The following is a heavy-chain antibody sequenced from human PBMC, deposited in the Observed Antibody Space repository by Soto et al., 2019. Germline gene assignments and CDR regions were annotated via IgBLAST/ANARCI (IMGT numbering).Heavy chain of an antibody. CDR1: GFTVSSNY. J-gene: IGHJ1*01. V-gene: IGHV3-53*01. CDR2: IYSDGST. Sequence: EVQLVESGGGLIQPGGSLRLSCAASGFTVSSNYMSWVRQAPGKGLEWVSVIYSDGSTYYADSVKGRFNISRDNSKNTLYLQMNSLRAEDTAVYFCAKEGRVATVTTSRYFQHWGQGTLVTVSS. D-gene: IGHD4-17*01. CDR3: AKEGRVATVTTSRYFQH.